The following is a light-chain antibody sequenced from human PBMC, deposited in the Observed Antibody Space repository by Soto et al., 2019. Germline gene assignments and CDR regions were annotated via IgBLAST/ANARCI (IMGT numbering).Light chain of an antibody. J-gene: IGKJ5*01. CDR1: QSLLHSNGYNY. CDR3: MQALQTPLT. V-gene: IGKV2-28*01. CDR2: LGS. Sequence: DIVMTQSPLSLPVTPGEPASISCRSSQSLLHSNGYNYLDWYLQKPGQSPQLLIYLGSNRASGVPQRLSGSGSGTDFTLKISRVVAEEVGVYYCMQALQTPLTFGQGTRLEIK.